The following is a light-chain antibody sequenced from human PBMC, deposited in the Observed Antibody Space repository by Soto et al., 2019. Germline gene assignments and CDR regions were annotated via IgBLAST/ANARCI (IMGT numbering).Light chain of an antibody. J-gene: IGKJ4*01. CDR3: QEGSTILT. CDR2: GAS. CDR1: QSVSTY. V-gene: IGKV1-39*01. Sequence: DIQMTQSPSSRSTSVGDRVTITGRTSQSVSTYLNWYQQRPGKAPKLLIYGASSLQSGVPSRFSGSGSGTHFTLTIRSLQPEDFATYYCQEGSTILTFGGGTKVDIK.